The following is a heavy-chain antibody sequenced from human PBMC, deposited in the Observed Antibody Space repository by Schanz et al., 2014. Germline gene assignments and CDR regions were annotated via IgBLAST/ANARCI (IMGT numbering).Heavy chain of an antibody. J-gene: IGHJ6*02. CDR1: GFTFSSYT. CDR2: ISYDGTNK. V-gene: IGHV3-30*04. D-gene: IGHD3-10*01. Sequence: QVQLVESGGGVVQPGRSLRLSCAASGFTFSSYTMHWVRQAPGTGLEWVAVISYDGTNKYYADSVKGRFTISRDNSKNTLYLQMNSLRAEDTAVYFCAKSQYYGSGSYSDYYGVDVWGQGTTVTVSS. CDR3: AKSQYYGSGSYSDYYGVDV.